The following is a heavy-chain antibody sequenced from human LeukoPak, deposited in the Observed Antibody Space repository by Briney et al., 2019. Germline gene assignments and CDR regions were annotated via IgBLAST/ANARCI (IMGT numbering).Heavy chain of an antibody. CDR2: IGGDDST. CDR3: AKDSHSGYFDY. D-gene: IGHD1-26*01. CDR1: GFSIITYG. V-gene: IGHV3-23*01. J-gene: IGHJ4*02. Sequence: GGSLRLSCAASGFSIITYGMSWVRQPPGKGLEWVSGIGGDDSTYYADSLEGRFTISRDTSKNTLFLQINNLRAGDTAVYYCAKDSHSGYFDYWGQGTLVTVSS.